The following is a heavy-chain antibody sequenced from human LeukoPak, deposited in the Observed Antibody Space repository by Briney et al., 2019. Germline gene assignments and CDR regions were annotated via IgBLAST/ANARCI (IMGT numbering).Heavy chain of an antibody. J-gene: IGHJ6*02. Sequence: SETLSLTCAVYGGSFSGYYWSWIRQPPGKGLEWIGEINHSGSTNYNPSPKSRVTISVDTSKNQFSLKLSSVTAADTAVYYCARSGYDNYYYYGMDVWGQGTTVTVSS. CDR2: INHSGST. CDR3: ARSGYDNYYYYGMDV. V-gene: IGHV4-34*01. CDR1: GGSFSGYY. D-gene: IGHD6-25*01.